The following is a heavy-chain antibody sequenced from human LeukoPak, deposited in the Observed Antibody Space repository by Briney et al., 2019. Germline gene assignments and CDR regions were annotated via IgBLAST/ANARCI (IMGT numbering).Heavy chain of an antibody. CDR1: GFNFRFREYA. CDR2: ISSSGSTI. Sequence: GGSLRLSCVGSGFNFRFREYAMHWVRQAPGKGLEWVSYISSSGSTIYYADSVKGRFTISRDNAKNSLYLQMNSLRAEDTAVYYCARDMSDFWSGYPPIDAFDIWGQGTMVTVSS. CDR3: ARDMSDFWSGYPPIDAFDI. J-gene: IGHJ3*02. V-gene: IGHV3-48*01. D-gene: IGHD3-3*01.